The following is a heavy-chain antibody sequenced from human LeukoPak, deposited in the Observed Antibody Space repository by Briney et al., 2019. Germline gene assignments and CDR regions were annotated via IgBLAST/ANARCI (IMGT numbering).Heavy chain of an antibody. V-gene: IGHV3-23*01. CDR3: ASLRSYYYDSSGYYYWAIGSFDI. CDR1: GFTFSSYA. CDR2: ISGSGGGT. D-gene: IGHD3-22*01. J-gene: IGHJ3*02. Sequence: GGSLGLSCAASGFTFSSYAMSWVRQAPGKGLEWVSVISGSGGGTYYADSVKGRFTISRDNSKNTLYLQMNSLRAEDTAVYYCASLRSYYYDSSGYYYWAIGSFDIWGQGTMVTVSS.